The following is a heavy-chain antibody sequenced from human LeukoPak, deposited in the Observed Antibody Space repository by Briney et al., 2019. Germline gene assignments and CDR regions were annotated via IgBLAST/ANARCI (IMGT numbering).Heavy chain of an antibody. CDR3: AMSGSGNFDY. CDR2: INHSGST. V-gene: IGHV4-34*01. D-gene: IGHD3-10*01. CDR1: GGSFSGYY. Sequence: PSETLSLTCAVYGGSFSGYYWSWIRQPPGKGLEWIGEINHSGSTNYNPSLKSRVTISVDTSKNQFSLKLSSVTAADTAVYYCAMSGSGNFDYWGQGTLVTVSS. J-gene: IGHJ4*02.